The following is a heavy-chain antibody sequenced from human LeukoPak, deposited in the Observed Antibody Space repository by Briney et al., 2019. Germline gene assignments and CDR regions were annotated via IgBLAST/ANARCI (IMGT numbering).Heavy chain of an antibody. J-gene: IGHJ6*04. CDR3: ARDIVVVPAAILYYYGMDV. D-gene: IGHD2-2*01. CDR1: GFTFSSYA. Sequence: GGSLRLSCAASGFTFSSYAMHWVRQAPGKGLEWVAVISHDGSNKYYADSVKGRFTISRDNSKNTLYLQMNSLRAEDTAVYYCARDIVVVPAAILYYYGMDVWGKGTTVTVSS. CDR2: ISHDGSNK. V-gene: IGHV3-30*04.